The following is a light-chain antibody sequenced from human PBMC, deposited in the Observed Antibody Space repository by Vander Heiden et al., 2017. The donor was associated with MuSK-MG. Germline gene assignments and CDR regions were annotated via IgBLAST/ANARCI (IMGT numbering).Light chain of an antibody. Sequence: EIVLTQSPVTLSLSPGERATLSCRASQNINNYLAWYQQKPGQAPRLLIFDASNRATGIKARFSGSGYGTDFILTISSLDPEDFAVYLCQQRSFWHPGGTFGQGTKVEIK. J-gene: IGKJ1*01. CDR3: QQRSFWHPGGT. CDR1: QNINNY. V-gene: IGKV3-11*01. CDR2: DAS.